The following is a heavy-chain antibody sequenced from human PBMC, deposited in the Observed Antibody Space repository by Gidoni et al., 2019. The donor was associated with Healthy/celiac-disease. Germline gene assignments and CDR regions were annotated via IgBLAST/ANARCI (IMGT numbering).Heavy chain of an antibody. J-gene: IGHJ3*02. CDR3: ARARLATWELDDAFDI. CDR2: INPNSGGT. V-gene: IGHV1-2*04. D-gene: IGHD1-26*01. CDR1: GSTFTGYY. Sequence: QVQLVQSGAEVKKPGASVTVSCKASGSTFTGYYMHWVRQAPGQGLEWMGWINPNSGGTNYAQKFQGWVTMTRDTSISTVYMELSRLRSDDTAVYYCARARLATWELDDAFDIWGQGTMVTVSS.